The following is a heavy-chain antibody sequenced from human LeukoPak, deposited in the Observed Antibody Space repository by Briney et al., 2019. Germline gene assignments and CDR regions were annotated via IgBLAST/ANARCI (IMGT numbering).Heavy chain of an antibody. Sequence: SVKVSCKASGGTFSSYAISWVRQAPGQGLEWMGGIIPFFGTANFAQKFQGRVTITADESTSTAYMELSSLRSEDTAVYYCALLDTAMVPIAEYFHHWGQGTTVTVSS. CDR3: ALLDTAMVPIAEYFHH. V-gene: IGHV1-69*13. J-gene: IGHJ1*01. D-gene: IGHD5-18*01. CDR1: GGTFSSYA. CDR2: IIPFFGTA.